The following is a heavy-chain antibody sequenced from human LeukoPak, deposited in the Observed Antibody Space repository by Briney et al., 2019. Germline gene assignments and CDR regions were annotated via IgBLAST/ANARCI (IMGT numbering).Heavy chain of an antibody. J-gene: IGHJ3*02. Sequence: PGRSLRLSCAASGFTFDDYAMHWVRQAPGKGLEWVSGISWNSGSIGYADSVKGRFTISRDNAKNSLYLQMNSLRAEDTALYYCAEEMGGIAAAPGDGAFDIWGQGTMVTVSS. CDR2: ISWNSGSI. V-gene: IGHV3-9*01. CDR1: GFTFDDYA. D-gene: IGHD6-13*01. CDR3: AEEMGGIAAAPGDGAFDI.